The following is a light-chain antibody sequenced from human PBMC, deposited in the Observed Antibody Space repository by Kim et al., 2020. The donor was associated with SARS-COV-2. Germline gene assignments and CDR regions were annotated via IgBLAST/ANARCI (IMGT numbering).Light chain of an antibody. CDR3: QQAKNFPWT. CDR2: KVS. J-gene: IGKJ1*01. CDR1: QEISNS. V-gene: IGKV1-12*02. Sequence: DIQMTQSPSSVSASVGDRVTITCRASQEISNSLAWYQQKPGKAPKVLIYKVSSLQSGVPSRFSGSGSGTDFTLTISSLQPEDFATYYCQQAKNFPWTFGQGTKVDIK.